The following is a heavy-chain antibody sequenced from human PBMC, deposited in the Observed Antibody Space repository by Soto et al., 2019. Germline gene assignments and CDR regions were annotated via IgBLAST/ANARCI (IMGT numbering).Heavy chain of an antibody. CDR1: GYTFTGYY. J-gene: IGHJ4*02. CDR3: ARGVPIAVAGYRY. CDR2: INPNSGGT. V-gene: IGHV1-2*02. Sequence: ASVKVSCKASGYTFTGYYMHWVRQAPGQGLEWMGWINPNSGGTNYAQKFQGRVTMTRDTSISTAYMELSRLRSDDTAVYYCARGVPIAVAGYRYWGQGTLVTVSS. D-gene: IGHD6-19*01.